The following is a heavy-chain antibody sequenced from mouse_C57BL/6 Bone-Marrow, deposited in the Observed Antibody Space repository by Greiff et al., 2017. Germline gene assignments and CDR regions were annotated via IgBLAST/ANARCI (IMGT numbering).Heavy chain of an antibody. CDR3: ARKGRWYFDD. CDR2: IYPGSGST. D-gene: IGHD3-3*01. V-gene: IGHV1-55*01. Sequence: QVQLQQPGAELVQPGASVKMSCTASGYTFTSYWITWVKQRPGQGLEWIGDIYPGSGSTNYNEKFKSKATLTVDTTSSTAYMQLSSLTSEDAAVYYCARKGRWYFDDWGKGTTLTVSS. CDR1: GYTFTSYW. J-gene: IGHJ2*01.